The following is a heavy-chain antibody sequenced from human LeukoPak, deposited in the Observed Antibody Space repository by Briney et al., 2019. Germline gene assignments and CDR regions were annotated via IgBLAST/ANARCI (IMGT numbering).Heavy chain of an antibody. CDR3: ASYSSSWYDAFDI. Sequence: SETLSLTCTVSGGSISNGDHYWSWIRQHPGKGLEWIGHIYYSGSTYYNPSLKSRVTISVDTSKNQFSLKLSSVTAADTAVYYCASYSSSWYDAFDIWGQGTMVTVSS. CDR2: IYYSGST. V-gene: IGHV4-61*08. CDR1: GGSISNGDHY. D-gene: IGHD6-13*01. J-gene: IGHJ3*02.